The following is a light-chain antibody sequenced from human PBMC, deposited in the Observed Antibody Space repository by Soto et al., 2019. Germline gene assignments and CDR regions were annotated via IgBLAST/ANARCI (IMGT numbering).Light chain of an antibody. CDR2: AAS. V-gene: IGKV1-9*01. J-gene: IGKJ1*01. CDR3: QQYYSYPRT. Sequence: EIQLTQSPSFLSASVGDRVTITCRASQAIGSYLAWYQQKPGKAPKLLIYAASTLQSGVPSRFSGSGSGTDFTLTISCLQSEDFATYYCQQYYSYPRTFGQGTKVEIK. CDR1: QAIGSY.